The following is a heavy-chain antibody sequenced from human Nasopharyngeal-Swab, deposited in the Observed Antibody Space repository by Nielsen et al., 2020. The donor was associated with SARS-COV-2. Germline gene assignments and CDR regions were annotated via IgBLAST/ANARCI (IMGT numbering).Heavy chain of an antibody. J-gene: IGHJ4*02. D-gene: IGHD3-3*01. CDR2: IYYSGST. V-gene: IGHV4-61*01. Sequence: SETLFLTCTVSGGSVSSGSYYWSWIRQPPGKGLEWIGYIYYSGSTNYNPSLKSRVTISVDTSKNQFSLKLSSVTAADTAVYYCARSGDDFWSGYFDYWGQGTLVTVSS. CDR1: GGSVSSGSYY. CDR3: ARSGDDFWSGYFDY.